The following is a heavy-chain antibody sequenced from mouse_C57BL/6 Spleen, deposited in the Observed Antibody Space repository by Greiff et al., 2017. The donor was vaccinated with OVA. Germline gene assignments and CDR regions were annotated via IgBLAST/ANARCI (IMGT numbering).Heavy chain of an antibody. D-gene: IGHD1-1*01. J-gene: IGHJ4*01. V-gene: IGHV5-12*01. CDR2: ISNGGGST. CDR3: ARRGTTVVDYAMDY. CDR1: GFTFSDYY. Sequence: EVQVVESGGGLVQPGGSLKLSCAASGFTFSDYYMYWVRQTPEKRLEWVAYISNGGGSTYYPDTVKGRFTISRDNAKNTLYLQMSRLKSEDTAMYYCARRGTTVVDYAMDYWGQGTSGTVSS.